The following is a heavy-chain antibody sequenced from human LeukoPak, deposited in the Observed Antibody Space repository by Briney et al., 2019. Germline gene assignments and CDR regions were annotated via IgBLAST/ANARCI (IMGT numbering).Heavy chain of an antibody. V-gene: IGHV3-48*01. J-gene: IGHJ3*02. CDR1: GFTFSSYS. CDR2: ISSSSSTI. Sequence: PGGSLRLSCAASGFTFSSYSMNWVRQAPGKGLEWVSYISSSSSTIYYADSVKGRFTISRDNAKNSLYLQMNSLRAEDTAVYYCAREPPTSLSAFDIWGQGTMVTVSS. CDR3: AREPPTSLSAFDI.